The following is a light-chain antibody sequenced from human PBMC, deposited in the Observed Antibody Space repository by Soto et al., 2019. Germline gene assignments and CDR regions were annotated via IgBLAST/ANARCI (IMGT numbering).Light chain of an antibody. J-gene: IGLJ2*01. CDR1: SSNIGSNT. CDR2: SNN. CDR3: AAWDDTLSGVV. V-gene: IGLV1-44*01. Sequence: QPVLTQPPSASGTPGQRVTISCSGSSSNIGSNTVNWYQQLPGTAPKLLIYSNNQRPSWVPDRFSGSKSGTSASLATSGLQSDDEADYYCAAWDDTLSGVVFGGGTKLTVL.